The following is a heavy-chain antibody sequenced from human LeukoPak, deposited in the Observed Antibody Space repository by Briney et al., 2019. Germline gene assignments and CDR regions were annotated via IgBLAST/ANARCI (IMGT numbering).Heavy chain of an antibody. J-gene: IGHJ6*03. CDR1: GFTFSSYA. V-gene: IGHV3-64*01. CDR3: ARAGGSRAARKEPNCYYYYMDV. CDR2: ISSNGGST. Sequence: PGGSLRLSCAASGFTFSSYAMHWVRQAPGKGLEYVSAISSNGGSTYYANSVKGRFTISRDNSKNTLYLQMGSLRAEDMAVYYCARAGGSRAARKEPNCYYYYMDVWGKGATVTVSS. D-gene: IGHD6-6*01.